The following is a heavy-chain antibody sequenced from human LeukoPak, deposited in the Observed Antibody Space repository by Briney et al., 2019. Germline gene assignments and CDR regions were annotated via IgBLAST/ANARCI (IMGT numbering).Heavy chain of an antibody. D-gene: IGHD3-10*01. CDR1: GGSFSGHY. CDR3: ARPRYGSGSLDS. Sequence: SETLSLTCAVYGGSFSGHYWTWIRQPPGRGLEWIGEINHSGSTTYNPSLNSRVTISVDTSKNQFSLRLSSVTAADTAVYYCARPRYGSGSLDSWGQGTLVTVSS. J-gene: IGHJ4*02. V-gene: IGHV4-34*01. CDR2: INHSGST.